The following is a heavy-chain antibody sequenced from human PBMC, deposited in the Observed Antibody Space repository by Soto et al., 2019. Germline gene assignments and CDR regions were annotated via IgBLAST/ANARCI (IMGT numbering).Heavy chain of an antibody. J-gene: IGHJ3*02. V-gene: IGHV4-39*01. Sequence: QLQLQESGPGLVKPSETLSLTCTVSGGSISSSSYYWGWIRQPPGKGLEWIGSIYYSGSTYYNPSLKSRVTISVDTSTNQFSLKLSSVTAADTAVYYCARRYCSSTSCFYAFDIWGQGTMVTVSS. CDR1: GGSISSSSYY. D-gene: IGHD2-2*01. CDR3: ARRYCSSTSCFYAFDI. CDR2: IYYSGST.